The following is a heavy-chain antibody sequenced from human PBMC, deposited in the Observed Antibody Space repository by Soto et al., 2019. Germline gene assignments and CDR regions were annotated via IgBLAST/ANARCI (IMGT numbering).Heavy chain of an antibody. J-gene: IGHJ6*02. CDR3: ARSRYCSSTSRRAGLYYYYGMDV. CDR1: GYTFTSYG. Sequence: ASVKVSCKASGYTFTSYGISWVRQAPGQGLEWMGWISAYNGNTNYAQKLQGRVTMTTDTPTSTAYMELRSLRSDDTAVYYCARSRYCSSTSRRAGLYYYYGMDVWGQGTTVTVSS. V-gene: IGHV1-18*04. D-gene: IGHD2-2*01. CDR2: ISAYNGNT.